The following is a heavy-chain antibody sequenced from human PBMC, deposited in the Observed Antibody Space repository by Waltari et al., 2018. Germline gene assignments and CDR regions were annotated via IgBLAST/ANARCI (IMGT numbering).Heavy chain of an antibody. CDR1: GGTFRSYA. D-gene: IGHD3-9*01. CDR2: IIPSFGTA. V-gene: IGHV1-69*08. J-gene: IGHJ3*02. Sequence: QFPLVQSGAEVKKPGSSVKVSCKASGGTFRSYAISWVRQATGQGLEWMGRIIPSFGTANYAQKFQGRGTITADKSTSTDYMELSSLRSEDTAVYYCAREVTGYSDAFDIWGQGTMVTVSS. CDR3: AREVTGYSDAFDI.